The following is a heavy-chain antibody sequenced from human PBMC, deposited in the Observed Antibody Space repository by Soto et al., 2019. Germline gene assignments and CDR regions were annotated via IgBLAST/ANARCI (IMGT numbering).Heavy chain of an antibody. D-gene: IGHD3-22*01. CDR1: GGSISSSNW. CDR2: IYHSGST. J-gene: IGHJ4*02. CDR3: ASDYYDSSGYSYFDY. Sequence: SETLSLTCSVSGGSISSSNWWSWVRQPPGKGLEWIGEIYHSGSTNYNPSLKSRVTISVDKSKNQFSLKLSSVTAADTAVYYCASDYYDSSGYSYFDYWGQGTLVTVSS. V-gene: IGHV4-4*02.